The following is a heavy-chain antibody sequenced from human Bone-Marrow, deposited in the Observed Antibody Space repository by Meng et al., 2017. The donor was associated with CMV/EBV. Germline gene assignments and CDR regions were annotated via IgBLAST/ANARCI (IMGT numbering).Heavy chain of an antibody. CDR3: ARDMGYRAYCSSTSCYSGRGGMDV. Sequence: GSLRLSCTVSGCSVSSGSYCWSWIRQPPGKGLEWIGYIYYSGSTNYNPSLKSRVTISVDTSKNQFSLKLSSVTAADTAVYYCARDMGYRAYCSSTSCYSGRGGMDVWGQGTTVTVSS. CDR1: GCSVSSGSYC. V-gene: IGHV4-61*01. CDR2: IYYSGST. J-gene: IGHJ6*02. D-gene: IGHD2-2*02.